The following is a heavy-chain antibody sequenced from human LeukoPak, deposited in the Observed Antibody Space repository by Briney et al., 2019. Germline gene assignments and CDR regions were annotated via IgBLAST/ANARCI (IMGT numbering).Heavy chain of an antibody. CDR3: ARDSNIRDAFDI. D-gene: IGHD3-3*02. CDR2: IYSGGST. CDR1: GFTLSMPS. Sequence: GGSLSLFCAASGFTLSMPSIHWARQAPGKGLEWVSVIYSGGSTYYADSVKGRFTISRDNSKNTLYLQMNSLRVEDTAVYYCARDSNIRDAFDIWGQGTMVTVSS. J-gene: IGHJ3*02. V-gene: IGHV3-66*01.